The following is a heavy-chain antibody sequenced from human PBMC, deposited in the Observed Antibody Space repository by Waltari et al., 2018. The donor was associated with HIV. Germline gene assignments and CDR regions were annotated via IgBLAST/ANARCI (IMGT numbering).Heavy chain of an antibody. D-gene: IGHD2-2*01. CDR2: ISSSSSYT. CDR1: GFTFSDYY. J-gene: IGHJ4*02. Sequence: QVQLVESGGGLVKPGGSLRLSCAASGFTFSDYYMSWIRQAPGKGLEWVSYISSSSSYTNYADSVKGRFTISRDNAKNSLYLQMNSLRAEDTAVYYCARETSRSTSCFDYWGQGTLVTVSS. V-gene: IGHV3-11*05. CDR3: ARETSRSTSCFDY.